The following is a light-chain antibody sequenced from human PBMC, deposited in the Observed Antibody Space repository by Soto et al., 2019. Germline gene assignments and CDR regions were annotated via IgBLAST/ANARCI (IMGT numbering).Light chain of an antibody. J-gene: IGKJ1*01. V-gene: IGKV1-5*01. CDR3: QQYNSYSQT. CDR2: DAS. CDR1: QSISSW. Sequence: DIQMTQSPSTLSASVGDRVTITCRASQSISSWLAWYQQKPGKAPKLLIYDASYLKSGVASRFSGSGSGTEFTLTISSLQPDDFATYYCQQYNSYSQTFGQGTKVEIK.